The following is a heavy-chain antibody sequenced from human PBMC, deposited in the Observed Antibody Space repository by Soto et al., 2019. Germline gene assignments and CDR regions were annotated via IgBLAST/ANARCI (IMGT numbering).Heavy chain of an antibody. J-gene: IGHJ1*01. D-gene: IGHD4-17*01. Sequence: ASVKVSCKASGYTFTSYGISWVRQAPGQGLEWMGWISAYNGKTNYAQKLQGRVTMTTDTSTSTAYIKMRSLRTDDTAEYYCAIDLYTVTTTIHGPAEYFQHWGQGTLVTVSS. V-gene: IGHV1-18*01. CDR1: GYTFTSYG. CDR2: ISAYNGKT. CDR3: AIDLYTVTTTIHGPAEYFQH.